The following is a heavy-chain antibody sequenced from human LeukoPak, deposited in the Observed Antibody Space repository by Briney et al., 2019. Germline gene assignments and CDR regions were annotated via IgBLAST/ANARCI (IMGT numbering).Heavy chain of an antibody. CDR1: GFTFSSYS. D-gene: IGHD3-10*01. CDR3: ARSQGTGSGSYYIRPNWFDP. Sequence: PGGSLRLSCAASGFTFSSYSMNWVRQAPGKGLEWVSSISSSSSYIYYADSVKGRFTISRDNAKNSLYLQMNSLRAEDTAVYYCARSQGTGSGSYYIRPNWFDPWGQGTLVTVSS. J-gene: IGHJ5*02. CDR2: ISSSSSYI. V-gene: IGHV3-21*01.